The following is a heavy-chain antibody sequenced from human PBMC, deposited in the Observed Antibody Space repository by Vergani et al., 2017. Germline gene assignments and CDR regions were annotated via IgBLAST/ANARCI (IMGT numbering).Heavy chain of an antibody. CDR1: GFTFSSYS. Sequence: EVQLVESGGGLVKPGGSLRLSCAASGFTFSSYSMNWVRQAPGKGLEWVSSISSSSSYIYYADSVKGRFTISIDNAKNSLYLQMNSLRAEDTAVYYCARDTGPRKGQLVRIAAFDIWGQGTMVTVSS. CDR3: ARDTGPRKGQLVRIAAFDI. CDR2: ISSSSSYI. D-gene: IGHD6-6*01. J-gene: IGHJ3*02. V-gene: IGHV3-21*01.